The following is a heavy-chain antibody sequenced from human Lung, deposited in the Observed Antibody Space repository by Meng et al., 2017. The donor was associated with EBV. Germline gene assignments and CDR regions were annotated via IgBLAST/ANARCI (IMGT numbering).Heavy chain of an antibody. CDR1: GFTFSRYW. CDR3: SRDLAGSDDS. CDR2: INEYGSIT. V-gene: IGHV3-74*01. Sequence: QLVASWGSLVQPVGALILSCAASGFTFSRYWMHWVRQVPGEGLVWVSRINEYGSITNYADSVKGRFTISRDNAKSTLYLQMNSLRAEDTGLYFCSRDLAGSDDSWGQGTLVTVSS. J-gene: IGHJ5*01. D-gene: IGHD3-10*01.